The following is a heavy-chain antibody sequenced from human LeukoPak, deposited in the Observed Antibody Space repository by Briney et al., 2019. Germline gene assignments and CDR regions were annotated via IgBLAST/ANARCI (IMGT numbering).Heavy chain of an antibody. D-gene: IGHD2-2*02. V-gene: IGHV1-69*13. J-gene: IGHJ5*02. CDR2: IIPIFVTA. CDR3: ASFLGEGCSSTSCYIASWFDP. Sequence: SVKVSCKASGGTLSSYAISWGRQAPGQGLEWMGGIIPIFVTANYAQKFKGRVTITADESTSTAYMELSSLRSEDTAVYYCASFLGEGCSSTSCYIASWFDPWGQGTLVTVSS. CDR1: GGTLSSYA.